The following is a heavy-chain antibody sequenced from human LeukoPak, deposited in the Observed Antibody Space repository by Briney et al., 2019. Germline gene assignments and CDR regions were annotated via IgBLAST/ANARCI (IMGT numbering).Heavy chain of an antibody. CDR1: GFTFSSYW. Sequence: GGSLRLSCAASGFTFSSYWMHWVRQAPGKGLVWVSRINSDGSSTSYADSVKGRFTISRDNAKNTLYLQMNSLRAEDTAVYYCARALYYYDSSGYYYGTYYFDYWGQGTLVTVSS. V-gene: IGHV3-74*01. CDR3: ARALYYYDSSGYYYGTYYFDY. D-gene: IGHD3-22*01. CDR2: INSDGSST. J-gene: IGHJ4*02.